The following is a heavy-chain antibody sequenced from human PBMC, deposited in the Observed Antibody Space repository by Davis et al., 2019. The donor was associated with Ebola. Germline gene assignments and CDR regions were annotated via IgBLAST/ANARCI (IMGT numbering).Heavy chain of an antibody. CDR1: GFTFSNYD. Sequence: GESLKISCAASGFTFSNYDMHWVRQATGKGLEWVSAIGTAGDTYYPGSVKGRFTISRENAKNSLYLQMDSLRAEDPAGYYCARDGAPPYSYGYYYYYGMDVGGQGTTVTVSS. J-gene: IGHJ6*02. CDR2: IGTAGDT. CDR3: ARDGAPPYSYGYYYYYGMDV. D-gene: IGHD5-18*01. V-gene: IGHV3-13*01.